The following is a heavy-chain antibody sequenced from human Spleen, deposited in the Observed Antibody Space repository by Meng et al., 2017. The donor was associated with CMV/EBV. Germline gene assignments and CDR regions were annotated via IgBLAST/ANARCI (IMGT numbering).Heavy chain of an antibody. V-gene: IGHV3-11*01. CDR2: ISSSGSTI. Sequence: GESLKISCAASGFTFSDYYMSWIRQAPGKGLERVSYISSSGSTIYYADSVKGRFTISRDNAKNSLYLQMNSLRAEDTAVYYCARVLRWVLDYWGQGTLVTVSS. CDR1: GFTFSDYY. CDR3: ARVLRWVLDY. D-gene: IGHD4-23*01. J-gene: IGHJ4*02.